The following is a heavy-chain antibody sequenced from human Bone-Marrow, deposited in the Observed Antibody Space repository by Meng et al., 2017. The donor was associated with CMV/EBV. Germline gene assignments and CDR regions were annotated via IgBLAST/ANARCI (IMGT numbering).Heavy chain of an antibody. D-gene: IGHD1-26*01. J-gene: IGHJ4*02. CDR1: GFTFSNYW. CDR3: ARVGGSYYALDY. Sequence: GGSLRLSCAASGFTFSNYWMSWVRQAPGRGLEWLANIKTDGSEKYSVASVRGRFTISRDNAKNSLSLQMTSLRVDDTAVYYCARVGGSYYALDYWGQGTLVTVSS. V-gene: IGHV3-7*01. CDR2: IKTDGSEK.